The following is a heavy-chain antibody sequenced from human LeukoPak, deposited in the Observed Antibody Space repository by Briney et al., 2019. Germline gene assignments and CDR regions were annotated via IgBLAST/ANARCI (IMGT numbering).Heavy chain of an antibody. CDR1: EYPFSRSV. D-gene: IGHD6-19*01. CDR2: INAGNGDT. V-gene: IGHV1-3*01. J-gene: IGHJ3*01. Sequence: ASVKVSCKASEYPFSRSVIHWVRQAPGQRLEWMGWINAGNGDTEYSQNFQGRVTITRDTSASTAYMELSSLRSEDTSVYYCATISRGIAVDHDAFDVWGQGTMVTVSS. CDR3: ATISRGIAVDHDAFDV.